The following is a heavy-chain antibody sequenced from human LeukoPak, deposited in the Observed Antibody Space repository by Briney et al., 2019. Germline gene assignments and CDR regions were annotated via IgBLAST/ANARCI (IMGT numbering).Heavy chain of an antibody. J-gene: IGHJ4*02. V-gene: IGHV3-30*03. D-gene: IGHD6-13*01. CDR3: ATLAAAGTITDY. CDR1: GFTFSSYA. CDR2: ISYDGSNK. Sequence: PGGSLRLSCAASGFTFSSYAMSWVRQAPGKGLEWVAVISYDGSNKYYADSVKGRFTISRDNSKNTLYLQMNSLRAEDTAVYYCATLAAAGTITDYWGQGTLVTVSS.